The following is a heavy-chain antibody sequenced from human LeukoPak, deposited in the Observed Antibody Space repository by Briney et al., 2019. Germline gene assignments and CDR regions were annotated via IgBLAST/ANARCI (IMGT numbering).Heavy chain of an antibody. J-gene: IGHJ3*02. CDR3: ARDYPQALWFGQGDFDI. CDR2: ISSCSSTI. CDR1: GFTFSSYE. V-gene: IGHV3-48*03. D-gene: IGHD3-10*01. Sequence: PGGSMRVSCTASGFTFSSYEFNWVRQAPGQGLEWVSYISSCSSTIYYVQKLKGRFTISRDNAKNSLYLQMNSLRAEDTAVYYCARDYPQALWFGQGDFDIWGQGTMVTVSS.